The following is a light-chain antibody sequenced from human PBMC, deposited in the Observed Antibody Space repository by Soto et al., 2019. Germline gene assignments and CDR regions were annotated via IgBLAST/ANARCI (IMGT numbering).Light chain of an antibody. Sequence: EIVMTQSPATLSVSPGERATLSCRASQSVSSNLAWYQQKPGQAPRRLIYGASSRATGIPDRFSGRGSGTDFTLTISSLQSEDFAVYYCQQYNNWPLTFGGGTKVDIK. CDR2: GAS. J-gene: IGKJ4*01. CDR3: QQYNNWPLT. V-gene: IGKV3D-15*01. CDR1: QSVSSN.